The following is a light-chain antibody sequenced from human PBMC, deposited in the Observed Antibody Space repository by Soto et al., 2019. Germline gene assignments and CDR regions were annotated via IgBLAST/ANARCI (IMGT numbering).Light chain of an antibody. CDR2: GAS. CDR3: QQSYSTPS. Sequence: DIQVTQSPSSLSASVGDRVTITCRASNIISTYLNWYHQKAGEAPKLLVFGASNLQSGISSRFSGDGSGVDFTLTISSLQPEDVGTYYCQQSYSTPSFGQGTRLDIK. CDR1: NIISTY. V-gene: IGKV1-39*01. J-gene: IGKJ2*01.